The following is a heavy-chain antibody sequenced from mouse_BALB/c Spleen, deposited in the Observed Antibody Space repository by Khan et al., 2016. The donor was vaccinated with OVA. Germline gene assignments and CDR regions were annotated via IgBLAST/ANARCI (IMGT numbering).Heavy chain of an antibody. D-gene: IGHD1-3*01. CDR3: ARNNGPGYVDY. CDR1: GFSLTNYG. J-gene: IGHJ2*01. Sequence: QVQLKQSGPGLVAPSQSLSITCTVSGFSLTNYGVHWVRQPPGKGLEWLGVIWAGGSTNYNSALMSRLSISKDDSKSQVFLKMNSLQTDDTSMYYCARNNGPGYVDYWGQGTTLTVSS. CDR2: IWAGGST. V-gene: IGHV2-9*02.